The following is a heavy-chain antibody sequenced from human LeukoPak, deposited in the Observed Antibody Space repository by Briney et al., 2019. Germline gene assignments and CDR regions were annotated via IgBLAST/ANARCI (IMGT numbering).Heavy chain of an antibody. Sequence: GGSLRLSCAASGFIFSSYSMNWVRQAPGKGLEWVSLIYSGGTTYYADSVKGQFTISRDNSKNTLYLQMNSLRAEDTAVYYCARGWNSDYFDYWGQGTLVTVSS. D-gene: IGHD1-7*01. CDR1: GFIFSSYS. CDR3: ARGWNSDYFDY. J-gene: IGHJ4*02. CDR2: IYSGGTT. V-gene: IGHV3-53*01.